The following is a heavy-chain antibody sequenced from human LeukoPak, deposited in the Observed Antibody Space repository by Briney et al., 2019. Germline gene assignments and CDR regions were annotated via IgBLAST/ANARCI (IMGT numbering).Heavy chain of an antibody. CDR1: GFTFSSYG. CDR3: ARDECGGDCSPQYYFDY. CDR2: IWYDGSNK. Sequence: GGSLRLSCAASGFTFSSYGMHWVRQAPGKGLEWVAVIWYDGSNKYYADSVKGRFTISRDNSKNTLHLQMNSLRAEDTAVYYCARDECGGDCSPQYYFDYWGQGTLVTVSS. D-gene: IGHD2-21*02. J-gene: IGHJ4*02. V-gene: IGHV3-33*01.